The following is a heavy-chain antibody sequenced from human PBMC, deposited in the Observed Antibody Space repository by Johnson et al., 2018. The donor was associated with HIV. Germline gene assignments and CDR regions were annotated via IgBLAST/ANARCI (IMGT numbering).Heavy chain of an antibody. CDR2: ISYDGSNK. J-gene: IGHJ3*01. V-gene: IGHV3-30*03. CDR1: GFTLSHYG. CDR3: TRDPCPRFYAFDL. Sequence: QVQLVESGGGVVQPGRSLRLSCAASGFTLSHYGMHWVRQAPGKGPEWVALISYDGSNKYYADSVKGRFTISRDNSKNTLYLQMNSLRDEDTAAYYCTRDPCPRFYAFDLWGQGTMVTVSS.